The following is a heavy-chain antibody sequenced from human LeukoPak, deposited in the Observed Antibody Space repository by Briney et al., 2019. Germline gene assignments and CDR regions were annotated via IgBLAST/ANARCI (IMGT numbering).Heavy chain of an antibody. J-gene: IGHJ6*03. D-gene: IGHD5-18*01. CDR2: IIPIFGTA. Sequence: LGASVKASCKASGGTFSSYAISWVRQAPGQGLEWMGGIIPIFGTANYAQKFQGRVTITTDESTSTAYMELSSLRSEDTAVYYCASAGGAGGIQLWSYYYYMDVWGKGTTVTVSS. CDR1: GGTFSSYA. CDR3: ASAGGAGGIQLWSYYYYMDV. V-gene: IGHV1-69*05.